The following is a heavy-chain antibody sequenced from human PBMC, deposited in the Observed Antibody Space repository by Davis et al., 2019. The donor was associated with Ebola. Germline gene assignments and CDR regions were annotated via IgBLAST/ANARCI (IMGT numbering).Heavy chain of an antibody. D-gene: IGHD3-3*01. Sequence: GESLKISCKGSGYSFTNYWIGWVRQMPGKGLEWMGIIYPSDSYTNYSPSFQGHVTISADKSISTAYLQWSSLKASDTAMYYCARHGAGFLSDYYFDYWGQGTLVTVSS. CDR3: ARHGAGFLSDYYFDY. J-gene: IGHJ4*02. CDR1: GYSFTNYW. CDR2: IYPSDSYT. V-gene: IGHV5-51*01.